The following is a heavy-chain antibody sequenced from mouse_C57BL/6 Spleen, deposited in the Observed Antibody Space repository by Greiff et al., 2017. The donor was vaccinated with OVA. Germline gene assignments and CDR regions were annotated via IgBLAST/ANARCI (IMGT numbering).Heavy chain of an antibody. V-gene: IGHV1-53*01. CDR3: ARWPHDYGSSFVLFAY. Sequence: QVQLQQPGTELVKPGASVKLSCKASGYTFTSYWMHWVKQRPGQGLEWIGNINPSNGGTNYNEKFKSKATLTVDKSSSTAYMQLSSLTSEDSAVYYCARWPHDYGSSFVLFAYWGQGTLVTVSA. D-gene: IGHD1-1*01. J-gene: IGHJ3*01. CDR2: INPSNGGT. CDR1: GYTFTSYW.